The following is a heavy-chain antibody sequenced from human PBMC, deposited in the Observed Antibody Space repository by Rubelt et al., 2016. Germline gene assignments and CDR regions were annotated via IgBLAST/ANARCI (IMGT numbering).Heavy chain of an antibody. D-gene: IGHD6-13*01. V-gene: IGHV4-39*07. Sequence: QLQLQESGPGLVKPSDTLSLTCTVSGGSISGSSFYWGWIRQPPGKGLEWIGSIYYGGSTHYNPSLKSRVTISFDTSKKQFSLRLTPGTAAETARDYCAREDEDAADNAFDIWGQGTMVTVSS. CDR3: AREDEDAADNAFDI. CDR2: IYYGGST. CDR1: GGSISGSSFY. J-gene: IGHJ3*02.